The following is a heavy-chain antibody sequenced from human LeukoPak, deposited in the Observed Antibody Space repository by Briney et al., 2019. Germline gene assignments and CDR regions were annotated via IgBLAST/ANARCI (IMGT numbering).Heavy chain of an antibody. CDR2: INHSGST. V-gene: IGHV4-34*01. CDR3: ARVQLWGYYYYYMDV. Sequence: SETLSLTWAVYGGSFSGYYWSWIRQPPGKGLEWIGEINHSGSTNYNPSLKSRVTISVDTSKNQFSLKLSSVTAADTAVYYCARVQLWGYYYYYMDVWGKGTTVTVSS. CDR1: GGSFSGYY. D-gene: IGHD5-18*01. J-gene: IGHJ6*03.